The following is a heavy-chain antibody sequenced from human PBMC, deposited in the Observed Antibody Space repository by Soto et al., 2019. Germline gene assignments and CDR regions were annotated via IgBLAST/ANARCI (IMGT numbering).Heavy chain of an antibody. D-gene: IGHD5-18*01. CDR1: GYTFTSYY. J-gene: IGHJ6*02. CDR2: INPSGGST. CDR3: ARDLIARYSYGYVYYYGMDV. Sequence: QVQLVQSGAEVKKPGASVKVSCKASGYTFTSYYMHWVRQAPGQGLEWMGIINPSGGSTSYAQKFQGRVTMTRDTSTSTVYMELSSLRSEDTAVYYCARDLIARYSYGYVYYYGMDVWCQGTTVTVSS. V-gene: IGHV1-46*01.